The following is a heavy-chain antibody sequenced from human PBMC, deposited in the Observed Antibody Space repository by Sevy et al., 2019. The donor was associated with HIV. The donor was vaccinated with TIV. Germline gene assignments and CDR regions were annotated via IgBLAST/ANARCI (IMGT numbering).Heavy chain of an antibody. Sequence: SETLSLTCAVYGGSFSGYYWSWIRQPPGKGLEWIGEINHSGSTNYNPSLKSRVTISVDTSKNQFSLKLSFVTAADTAVYYCARGTRRCSSNSCIYNWFDPWGQGTLVTVSS. D-gene: IGHD2-2*01. V-gene: IGHV4-34*01. CDR3: ARGTRRCSSNSCIYNWFDP. CDR1: GGSFSGYY. CDR2: INHSGST. J-gene: IGHJ5*02.